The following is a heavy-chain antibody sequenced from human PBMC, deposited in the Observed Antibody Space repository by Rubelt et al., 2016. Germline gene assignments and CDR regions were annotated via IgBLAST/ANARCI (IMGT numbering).Heavy chain of an antibody. Sequence: QVQLQESGPGLVKPSGTLSLTCAVSGGSISSHNWWSWVRQPPGKGLEWIGEIYHSGSTNYNPSLKSRVTISVDKSKIQCALKRNSVTAADTAVYYCAREGSSGWSWMDVWGQGTTVTVSS. V-gene: IGHV4-4*02. CDR1: GGSISSHNW. CDR2: IYHSGST. CDR3: AREGSSGWSWMDV. J-gene: IGHJ6*02. D-gene: IGHD6-19*01.